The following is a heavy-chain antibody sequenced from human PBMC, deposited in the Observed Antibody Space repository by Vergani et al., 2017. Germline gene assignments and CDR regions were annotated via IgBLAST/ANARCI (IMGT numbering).Heavy chain of an antibody. V-gene: IGHV1-8*01. J-gene: IGHJ4*02. CDR3: VGGNSSTFDF. D-gene: IGHD6-6*01. CDR1: GYTFIHYD. CDR2: MSPNSGNT. Sequence: QVQLVQSGAEVRKPGASVKVSCKASGYTFIHYDISWVRQASGQGLEWMGWMSPNSGNTGYAQKFQGRITMTRDTSISTAFMELSSLTSDDTAVYYCVGGNSSTFDFWGQGTLVTVSS.